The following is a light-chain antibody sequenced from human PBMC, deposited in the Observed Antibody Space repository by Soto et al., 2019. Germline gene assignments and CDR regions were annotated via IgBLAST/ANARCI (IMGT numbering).Light chain of an antibody. Sequence: DIPMTQSPSTLSASVGDRVTITCRASQSISSWLAWYQQKPGKAPKLLIYDASSLESGVPSRFSGSGSGTEFTLTISSLQPDDFATYYCQQYMTFGQGTKVEIK. CDR3: QQYMT. V-gene: IGKV1-5*01. CDR2: DAS. CDR1: QSISSW. J-gene: IGKJ1*01.